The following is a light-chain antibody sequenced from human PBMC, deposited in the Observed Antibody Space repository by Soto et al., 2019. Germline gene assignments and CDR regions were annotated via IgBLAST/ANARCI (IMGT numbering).Light chain of an antibody. CDR1: QGIGND. Sequence: DIQMTQSPSSLSASVGDRVTITCRASQGIGNDLGWYQQKPGEVPKRLISGASSLQSGVPSRFSGSGSGTEFTLTISSLQPEDFATYYCLQHNRSPWTFGQGTEVEIK. J-gene: IGKJ1*01. CDR3: LQHNRSPWT. V-gene: IGKV1-17*01. CDR2: GAS.